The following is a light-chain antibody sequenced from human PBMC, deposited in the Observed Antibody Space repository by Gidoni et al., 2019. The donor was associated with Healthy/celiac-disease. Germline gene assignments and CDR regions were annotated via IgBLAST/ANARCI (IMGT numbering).Light chain of an antibody. CDR3: QQYYSTTPT. Sequence: DIVITQSPDSLAVSLGERATINCKSSQSVLYSSNNKNYLAWYQQKPGQPPKLLIYWASTRESGVPDRFSGSGSVTDFTLTISSLQAEDVAVYYCQQYYSTTPTFGGGTKVEIK. J-gene: IGKJ4*01. CDR1: QSVLYSSNNKNY. V-gene: IGKV4-1*01. CDR2: WAS.